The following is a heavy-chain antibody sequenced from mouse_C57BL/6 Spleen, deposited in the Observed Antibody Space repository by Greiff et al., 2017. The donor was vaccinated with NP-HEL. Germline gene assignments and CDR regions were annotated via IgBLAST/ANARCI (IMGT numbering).Heavy chain of an antibody. J-gene: IGHJ4*01. Sequence: QVQLQQSGAELVKPGASVKMSCKASGYTFTSYWITWVKQRPGQGLEWIGDIYPGSGSTNYNEKFKSKATLTVDTSSSTAYMQLSSLTSEDSAVYYCARQDYDAYYAMDYWGQGTSVTVSS. D-gene: IGHD2-4*01. V-gene: IGHV1-55*01. CDR3: ARQDYDAYYAMDY. CDR2: IYPGSGST. CDR1: GYTFTSYW.